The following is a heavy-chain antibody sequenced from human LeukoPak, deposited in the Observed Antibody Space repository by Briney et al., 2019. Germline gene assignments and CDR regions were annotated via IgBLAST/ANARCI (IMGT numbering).Heavy chain of an antibody. Sequence: SVKVSCKASGGIFSSYAISWVRQAPGQGLEWMGGIIPIFGTANYAQKFQGRVMITTDESTSTAYMELSSLRSEDTAVYYCARNSGSYYSGYYYMDVWGKGTTVTVSS. D-gene: IGHD1-26*01. V-gene: IGHV1-69*05. J-gene: IGHJ6*03. CDR2: IIPIFGTA. CDR1: GGIFSSYA. CDR3: ARNSGSYYSGYYYMDV.